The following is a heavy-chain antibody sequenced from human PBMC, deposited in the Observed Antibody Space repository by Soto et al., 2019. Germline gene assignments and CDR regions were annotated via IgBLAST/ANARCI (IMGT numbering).Heavy chain of an antibody. J-gene: IGHJ4*02. V-gene: IGHV1-69*01. CDR1: GGSFDNHV. Sequence: QVQLVQSGSEVKKPGSSAKVSCTASGGSFDNHVFAWVRQAPGQGLEWLGQIIPAYGAPNYAQKFEGRLTITADESTSSAHMELRSLTSDDTAVYYCARSPRGIIVVVSTGFDSWGQGTRITVAS. D-gene: IGHD2-15*01. CDR2: IIPAYGAP. CDR3: ARSPRGIIVVVSTGFDS.